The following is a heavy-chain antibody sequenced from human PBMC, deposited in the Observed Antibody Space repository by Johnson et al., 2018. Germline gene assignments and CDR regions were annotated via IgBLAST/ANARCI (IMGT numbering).Heavy chain of an antibody. Sequence: QVQLVESVGGLVKPGGSLRLSCAASGFIFSDYSMTWIRQAPGKGLEWVSYISSSARTIRYADSVNGRFTISRDNAKNSLYLQMNSLRAEDTAVYYCARSGNRTLLGWLLVPHYYMDVWGKGTTVTVSS. CDR1: GFIFSDYS. CDR3: ARSGNRTLLGWLLVPHYYMDV. J-gene: IGHJ6*03. CDR2: ISSSARTI. V-gene: IGHV3-11*04. D-gene: IGHD3-3*01.